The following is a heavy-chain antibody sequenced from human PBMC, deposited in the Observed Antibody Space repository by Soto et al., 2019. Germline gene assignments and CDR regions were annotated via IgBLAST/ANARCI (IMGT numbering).Heavy chain of an antibody. CDR2: INAGNGNT. CDR1: GYTFTSYA. J-gene: IGHJ5*02. D-gene: IGHD6-19*01. V-gene: IGHV1-3*01. Sequence: EASVKVSCKASGYTFTSYAMHWVRQAPGQRLEWMGWINAGNGNTKYSQKFQGRVTITRDTSASTAYMELSSLRSEDTAVYYCARGGGWYVWFDPWGQGTPVTVSS. CDR3: ARGGGWYVWFDP.